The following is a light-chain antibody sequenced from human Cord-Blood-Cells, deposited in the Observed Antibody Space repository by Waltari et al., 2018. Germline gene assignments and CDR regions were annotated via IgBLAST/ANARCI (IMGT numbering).Light chain of an antibody. CDR1: SSDVGGYNY. J-gene: IGLJ3*02. CDR3: SSYTSSSTWV. CDR2: DVS. Sequence: QSALTQPASVSGSPGQSITISCPGTSSDVGGYNYVSWYPQHPGKAPKLMIYDVSNRPAGVSNRFSGAKSGNTASLTISGLQAEDEADYYCSSYTSSSTWVFGGGTKLTVL. V-gene: IGLV2-14*01.